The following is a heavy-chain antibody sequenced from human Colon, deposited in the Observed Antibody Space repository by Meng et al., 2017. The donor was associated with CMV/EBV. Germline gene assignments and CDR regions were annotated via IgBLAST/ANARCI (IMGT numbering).Heavy chain of an antibody. CDR1: FGFSTSA. V-gene: IGHV3-23*01. J-gene: IGHJ4*02. CDR2: ISATGGSK. CDR3: AKDGFDSSGSYTYYYDS. D-gene: IGHD3-22*01. Sequence: FGFSTSAMSWVRQAPGRGLEWVSSISATGGSKFYSDSLKGRFTISRDNSKETMFLQMNSLRVEDTAVYYCAKDGFDSSGSYTYYYDSWGQGTLVTVSS.